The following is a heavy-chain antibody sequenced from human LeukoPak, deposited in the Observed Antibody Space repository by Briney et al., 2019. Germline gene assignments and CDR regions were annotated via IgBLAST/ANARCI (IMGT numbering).Heavy chain of an antibody. CDR3: ASGTWGFYDTTVGVY. V-gene: IGHV4-34*01. J-gene: IGHJ4*02. Sequence: SETLSLTCAVYGGSFSGYSWTWIRQPPGKGLEWIGEINHSGSTNYNPSLKSRVTISVDTSKNQFSLRLSSVAAADTAVFYCASGTWGFYDTTVGVYWGQGTLVTVSS. D-gene: IGHD3-22*01. CDR2: INHSGST. CDR1: GGSFSGYS.